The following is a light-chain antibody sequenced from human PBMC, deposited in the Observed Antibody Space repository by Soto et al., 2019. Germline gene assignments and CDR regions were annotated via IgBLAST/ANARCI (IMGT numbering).Light chain of an antibody. CDR2: GAS. CDR3: QQYNNWPRT. CDR1: QSVSSSY. J-gene: IGKJ1*01. V-gene: IGKV3-20*01. Sequence: DIVLTQSPATLSLSPGQTATLSCRASQSVSSSYLAWYQQKPGQAPRLLIYGASSRATGIPDRFSGSGSGTDFTLTISRLEPEDFAVYYCQQYNNWPRTFGQGTKVDIK.